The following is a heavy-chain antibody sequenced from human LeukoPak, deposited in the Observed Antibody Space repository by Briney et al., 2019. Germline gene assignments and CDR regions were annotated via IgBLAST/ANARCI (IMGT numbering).Heavy chain of an antibody. CDR3: AKTNYFYDSSDYYLSGWFDP. Sequence: GASVKVSCKASGYTFTNYGITWVRQAPGQGLEWMGWIIAYNGNTNYAQNLQGRVTMTTDTSTSTAYMELRSLRSDDTAMYYCAKTNYFYDSSDYYLSGWFDPWGQGTLVTVSS. J-gene: IGHJ5*02. V-gene: IGHV1-18*01. D-gene: IGHD3-22*01. CDR1: GYTFTNYG. CDR2: IIAYNGNT.